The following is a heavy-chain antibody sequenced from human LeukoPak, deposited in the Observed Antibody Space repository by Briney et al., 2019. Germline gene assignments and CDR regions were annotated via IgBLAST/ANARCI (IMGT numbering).Heavy chain of an antibody. CDR2: ISSSGSTI. CDR1: GFTFSDYY. J-gene: IGHJ4*02. CDR3: ARDAYYYDSSGYLAGY. V-gene: IGHV3-11*01. D-gene: IGHD3-22*01. Sequence: PGGSLRLSCAASGFTFSDYYMSWIRQAPGKGLEWVSYISSSGSTIYYADSVKGRFTISRDNAKNSLYLQMNSLRAEDTAVYYCARDAYYYDSSGYLAGYWGQGTLVTVSS.